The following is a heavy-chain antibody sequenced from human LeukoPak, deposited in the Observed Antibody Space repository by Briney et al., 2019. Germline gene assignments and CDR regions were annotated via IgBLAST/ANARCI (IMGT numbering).Heavy chain of an antibody. CDR3: ARGRIAKIVVVHSFHYGMDV. J-gene: IGHJ6*02. CDR2: INDYTGNT. Sequence: SETLSLTCDVFGGSFTDYFWTWIRQSPGKGLEWIGEINDYTGNTNYNPSLNSRVSISLEKSKNQFSLELRSVTAADTAVYYCARGRIAKIVVVHSFHYGMDVWGQGTTVAVSS. V-gene: IGHV4-34*01. CDR1: GGSFTDYF. D-gene: IGHD3-22*01.